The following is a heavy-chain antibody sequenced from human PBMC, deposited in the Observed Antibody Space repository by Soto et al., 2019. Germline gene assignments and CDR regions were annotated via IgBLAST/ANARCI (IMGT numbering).Heavy chain of an antibody. D-gene: IGHD3-10*01. CDR2: ISASGAAT. Sequence: EVQLLESGGGLVQPGGSLRLSCTASEFTFSNYAMSWVRQAPGKGLEWVSAISASGAATYYVDSVKGRFTISRDNSKNTLYVQMNCLRAEDQGVYYCARCAVLSTTSGGGCNWFDPLGQGTLGTVSS. V-gene: IGHV3-23*01. J-gene: IGHJ5*02. CDR3: ARCAVLSTTSGGGCNWFDP. CDR1: EFTFSNYA.